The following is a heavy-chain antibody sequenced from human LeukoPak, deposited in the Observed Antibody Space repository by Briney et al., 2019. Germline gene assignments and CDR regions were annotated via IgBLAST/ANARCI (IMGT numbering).Heavy chain of an antibody. CDR1: GFTLSRYD. V-gene: IGHV3-13*04. CDR2: LGTAGDA. D-gene: IGHD1-26*01. Sequence: GGSLRLSCAASGFTLSRYDMHWVRQATGKGLEWVSALGTAGDAYYPGSVKGRFTISRENAKNSLYLQMNSLRAGDTAVYYCARVGSNAFDIWGQGTMVTVSS. CDR3: ARVGSNAFDI. J-gene: IGHJ3*02.